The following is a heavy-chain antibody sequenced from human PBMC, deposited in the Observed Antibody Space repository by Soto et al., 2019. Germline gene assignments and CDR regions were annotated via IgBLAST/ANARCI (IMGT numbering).Heavy chain of an antibody. CDR2: IYYSGST. CDR1: VGSRTSYY. J-gene: IGHJ6*02. Sequence: XEALSLPSTPAVGSRTSYYWSWIRQTPGRRLELIGYIYYSGSTNYKPSLKSRVTRSVDTSKNQFSLKLSSVTAADTAVYYCARDHLSRVTAAPYYYYYGMDSWSEGSTVTVS. CDR3: ARDHLSRVTAAPYYYYYGMDS. V-gene: IGHV4-59*01. D-gene: IGHD2-2*01.